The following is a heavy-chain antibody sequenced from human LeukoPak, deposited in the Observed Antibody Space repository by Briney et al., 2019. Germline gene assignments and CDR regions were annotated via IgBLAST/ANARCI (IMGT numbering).Heavy chain of an antibody. CDR2: IWYDGSNK. CDR3: ARDVRGWYRD. Sequence: PGRSLRLSCAASGFTFSNYDMHWVRQAPGKGLEWVAVIWYDGSNKYYADSVKGRFTISRDNSKNTLYLQMNSLRAEDTAVYYCARDVRGWYRDWGQGTLVTVSS. V-gene: IGHV3-33*01. CDR1: GFTFSNYD. J-gene: IGHJ4*02. D-gene: IGHD6-19*01.